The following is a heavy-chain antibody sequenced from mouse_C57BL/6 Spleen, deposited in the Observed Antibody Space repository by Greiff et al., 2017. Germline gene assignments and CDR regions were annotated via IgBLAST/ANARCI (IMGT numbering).Heavy chain of an antibody. Sequence: QVQLQQSGTELVKPGASVKLSCKASGYTFTSSWMHWVKQRPGQGLEWIGNINPSNGGTNYNEKFKSKATLTVDKSSSTAYMQLSSLTSEDTAVYYCASGDCYDWYFDVWGTGTTVTVSS. J-gene: IGHJ1*03. CDR1: GYTFTSSW. V-gene: IGHV1-53*01. CDR2: INPSNGGT. D-gene: IGHD1-1*02. CDR3: ASGDCYDWYFDV.